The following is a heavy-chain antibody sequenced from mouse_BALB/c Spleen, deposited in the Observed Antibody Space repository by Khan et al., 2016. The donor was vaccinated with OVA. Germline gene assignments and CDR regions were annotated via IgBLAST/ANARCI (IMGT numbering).Heavy chain of an antibody. D-gene: IGHD4-1*01. J-gene: IGHJ3*01. CDR3: ASHLTGSFAY. Sequence: EVELVESGGDLVKPGGSLKLSCAASGFTFSTYSMSWVRQTPDKRLEWVATISSGGDYPYYPDNVKGRFTIFRDNAKNTLYLQMSSLKSEDTAMYDCASHLTGSFAYWGQGTLVTVSA. V-gene: IGHV5-6*01. CDR1: GFTFSTYS. CDR2: ISSGGDYP.